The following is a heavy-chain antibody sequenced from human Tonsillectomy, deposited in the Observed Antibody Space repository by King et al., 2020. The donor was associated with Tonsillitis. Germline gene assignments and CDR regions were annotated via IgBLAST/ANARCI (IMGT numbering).Heavy chain of an antibody. V-gene: IGHV4-39*01. D-gene: IGHD1-26*01. CDR1: GGAISSSDHY. CDR3: ARSVSGSFDY. CDR2: MYYSGTN. J-gene: IGHJ4*02. Sequence: QLQESGPGVVKPSETLSLTCTVSGGAISSSDHYWAWIRQPPGKGLEWIGYMYYSGTNFYNPSLTSRITISGGTSENRFSLKLSSVTAADTAVYFCARSVSGSFDYWGQGAPVTVSS.